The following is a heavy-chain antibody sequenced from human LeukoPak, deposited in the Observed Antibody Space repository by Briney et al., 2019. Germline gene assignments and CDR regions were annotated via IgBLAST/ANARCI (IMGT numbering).Heavy chain of an antibody. V-gene: IGHV1-69*05. CDR3: ASAYGDYVSYFDY. CDR2: IIPIFGTA. J-gene: IGHJ4*02. Sequence: SVKVSCKASGGTFSSYAISWVRQAPGQGLEWMGGIIPIFGTANYAQKFQGGVTITTDESTSTAYMELSSLRSEDTAVYYCASAYGDYVSYFDYWGQGTLVTVSS. CDR1: GGTFSSYA. D-gene: IGHD4-17*01.